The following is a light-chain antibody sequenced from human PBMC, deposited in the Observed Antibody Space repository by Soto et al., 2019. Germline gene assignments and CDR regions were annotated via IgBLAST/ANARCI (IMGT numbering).Light chain of an antibody. J-gene: IGLJ1*01. CDR2: GVT. Sequence: QSALTQPASVSGSPGQSITISCTRTSSDVGAYNYVSWYQQYPGKAPKLMIYGVTNRPSGVSNRFSGSKTGNTASLTISGLQAEDEADYYCFSHRGGDSHVFGTGTKLTV. CDR3: FSHRGGDSHV. V-gene: IGLV2-14*01. CDR1: SSDVGAYNY.